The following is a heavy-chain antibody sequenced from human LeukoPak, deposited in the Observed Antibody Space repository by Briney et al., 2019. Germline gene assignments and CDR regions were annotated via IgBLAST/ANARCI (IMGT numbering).Heavy chain of an antibody. J-gene: IGHJ4*02. CDR1: GGSFSGYY. CDR3: ARGGSLSGTPALDY. D-gene: IGHD2-15*01. V-gene: IGHV4-34*01. CDR2: INHSGST. Sequence: SETLSLTCAVYGGSFSGYYWSWIRQPPGKGLEWIGEINHSGSTNYNPSFKSRVTISVDTSKNQFSLKLSSVTAADTAVYYCARGGSLSGTPALDYWGQGTLVTVSS.